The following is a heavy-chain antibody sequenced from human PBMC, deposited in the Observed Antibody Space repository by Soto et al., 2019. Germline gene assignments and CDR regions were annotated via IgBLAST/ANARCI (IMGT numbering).Heavy chain of an antibody. V-gene: IGHV3-23*01. CDR2: IGVSGSNT. CDR1: GFTFSNYA. CDR3: ARPPADDYSDRPPH. D-gene: IGHD4-17*01. J-gene: IGHJ4*02. Sequence: GGSLRLSCAASGFTFSNYAMAWVRQAPGKGLDCVSSIGVSGSNTYYADSVKGRFTISRDNSRNTLYLQMNSLRAEDTAVYYCARPPADDYSDRPPHWGQGTLVTVSS.